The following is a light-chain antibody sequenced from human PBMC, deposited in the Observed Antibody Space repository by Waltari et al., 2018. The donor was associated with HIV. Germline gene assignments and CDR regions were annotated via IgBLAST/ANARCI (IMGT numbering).Light chain of an antibody. J-gene: IGLJ2*01. V-gene: IGLV1-51*02. Sequence: QSVLTQPPSVSAAPGQKVTISCSGSSSNIGGNSVSWYQQFPGTAPKLLISENEELTPFIAGRFCVSKYRPSATLGITGLLTGDEAHSFCGSWDSSLRAVLFGGGTKLTVL. CDR1: SSNIGGNS. CDR2: ENE. CDR3: GSWDSSLRAVL.